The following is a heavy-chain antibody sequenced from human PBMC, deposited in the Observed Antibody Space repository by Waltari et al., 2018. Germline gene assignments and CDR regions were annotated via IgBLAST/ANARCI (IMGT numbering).Heavy chain of an antibody. CDR3: ARDSRWLLRYYYYGMDV. V-gene: IGHV1-18*01. D-gene: IGHD6-19*01. CDR1: GYTFTSYG. CDR2: ISAYNGNT. J-gene: IGHJ6*02. Sequence: QVQLVQSGAEVKKPGASVKVSCKASGYTFTSYGISWVRQAPGQGLEGMGWISAYNGNTNYAQNLQGRVTMTTDTSPSTAYMGLRSLRSDDTAVYYCARDSRWLLRYYYYGMDVWGQGTTVTVSS.